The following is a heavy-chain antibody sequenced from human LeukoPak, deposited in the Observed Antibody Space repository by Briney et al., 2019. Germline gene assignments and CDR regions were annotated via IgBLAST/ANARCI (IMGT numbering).Heavy chain of an antibody. Sequence: GASVKVSCTASVFTSTAYYMYWVRQAPGQGLEWMGWINPNSGGTNYAQKFQGRVTMTRDTSISTAYMELSRLRSDDTAVYYCARATDTAMVTRLFDPWGQGTLVTVSS. CDR3: ARATDTAMVTRLFDP. V-gene: IGHV1-2*02. CDR1: VFTSTAYY. CDR2: INPNSGGT. J-gene: IGHJ5*02. D-gene: IGHD5-18*01.